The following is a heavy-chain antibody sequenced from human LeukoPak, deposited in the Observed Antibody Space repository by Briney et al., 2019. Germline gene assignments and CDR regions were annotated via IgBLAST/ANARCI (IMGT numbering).Heavy chain of an antibody. J-gene: IGHJ4*02. CDR2: IKQDGSEK. CDR3: AKDKHIVVVTAID. Sequence: GGSLRLSCAASGFTFSSYWMSWVRQAPGKGLEWVANIKQDGSEKYYVDSVKGRFTISRDNAKNSLYLQMNSLRAEDTAVYYCAKDKHIVVVTAIDWGQGTLVTVSS. CDR1: GFTFSSYW. D-gene: IGHD2-21*02. V-gene: IGHV3-7*03.